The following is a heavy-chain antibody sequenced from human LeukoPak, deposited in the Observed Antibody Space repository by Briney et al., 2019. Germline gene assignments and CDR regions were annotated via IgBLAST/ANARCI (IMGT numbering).Heavy chain of an antibody. V-gene: IGHV3-73*01. CDR3: TRDSGTYNWFDP. CDR2: IDKKDKGYATAT. D-gene: IGHD1-26*01. CDR1: GFTFSGSA. J-gene: IGHJ5*02. Sequence: GGSLRLSCAASGFTFSGSAIHWVRQSSGKGLEWVGQIDKKDKGYATATAYAASVKGRFTISRDDSINTTYLQMKSLKTEDTALYYCTRDSGTYNWFDPWGQGTLVTVSS.